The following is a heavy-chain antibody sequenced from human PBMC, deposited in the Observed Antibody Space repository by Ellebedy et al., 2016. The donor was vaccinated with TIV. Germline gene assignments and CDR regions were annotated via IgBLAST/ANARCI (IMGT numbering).Heavy chain of an antibody. CDR2: MNPNSGDT. Sequence: AASVKVSCKSSGYTFTSYTISWVRQASGQGLEWLGWMNPNSGDTGYSLKFQGRVTMTTNRSVSTAYLEVLSLASDDTAMYYCAREGGRGYGEIDDWGQGTLVTVSS. CDR3: AREGGRGYGEIDD. D-gene: IGHD4-17*01. V-gene: IGHV1-8*01. CDR1: GYTFTSYT. J-gene: IGHJ4*02.